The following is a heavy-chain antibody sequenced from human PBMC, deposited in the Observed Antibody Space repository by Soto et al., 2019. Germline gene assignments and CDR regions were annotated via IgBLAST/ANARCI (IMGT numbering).Heavy chain of an antibody. CDR1: GGSFDDFY. D-gene: IGHD3-10*01. J-gene: IGHJ6*02. CDR2: ISHDGGT. CDR3: ARGQLVWYGDLTPYHRDMDV. Sequence: QVQLQQWGAGLLRPSETLSLTCAFYGGSFDDFYWSWVRQSPGKGLEWVGEISHDGGTNYSPSLARRVSISLDTSKNQFYLHLRSVPAADTGLYYCARGQLVWYGDLTPYHRDMDVWGQVPTVTVSS. V-gene: IGHV4-34*02.